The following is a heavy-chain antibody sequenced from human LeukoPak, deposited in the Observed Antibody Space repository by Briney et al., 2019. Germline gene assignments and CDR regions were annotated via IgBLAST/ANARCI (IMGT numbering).Heavy chain of an antibody. CDR2: ISSSSSYI. V-gene: IGHV3-21*01. CDR1: GFTFSSYS. Sequence: GGSLRLSCAASGFTFSSYSMNWVRQAPGKGLEWVSSISSSSSYIYYADSVKGRFTISRDNAKNSLYLQMNSLRAEDTAVYYCARAILSEVWLDPWGQGTLVTVSS. J-gene: IGHJ5*02. CDR3: ARAILSEVWLDP. D-gene: IGHD2-21*01.